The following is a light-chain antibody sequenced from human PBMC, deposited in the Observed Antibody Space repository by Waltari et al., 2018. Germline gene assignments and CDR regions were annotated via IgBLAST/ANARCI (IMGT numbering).Light chain of an antibody. CDR2: DVT. CDR3: CSYAGSYTYV. V-gene: IGLV2-11*01. CDR1: IGDVGAYDS. J-gene: IGLJ1*01. Sequence: QSALTQPRSVSGSPGHAVTVSCSGTIGDVGAYDSVSWYQQYPGKAPKVVIYDVTKRPSGIPDRFSGSKSGNTASLTISGLQADDEADYYCCSYAGSYTYVFGSGTKVTVL.